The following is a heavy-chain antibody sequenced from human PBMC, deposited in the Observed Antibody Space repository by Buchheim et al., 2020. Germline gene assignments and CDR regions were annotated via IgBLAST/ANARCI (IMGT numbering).Heavy chain of an antibody. V-gene: IGHV3-30*18. J-gene: IGHJ4*02. D-gene: IGHD3-3*01. CDR3: AKDEYYDFWSGLVDY. CDR1: GFTFSSYG. CDR2: ISYDGSNK. Sequence: QVQLVESGGGVVQPGRSLRLSCAASGFTFSSYGMHWVRQAPGKGLEWVAVISYDGSNKYYADSVKGRFTISRDNSKNTPYLQMNSLRAEDTAVYYCAKDEYYDFWSGLVDYWGQGTL.